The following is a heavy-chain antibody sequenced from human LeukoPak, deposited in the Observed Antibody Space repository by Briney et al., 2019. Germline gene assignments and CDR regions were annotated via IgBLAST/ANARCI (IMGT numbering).Heavy chain of an antibody. J-gene: IGHJ5*02. D-gene: IGHD3-10*01. CDR2: IYYSGGT. CDR3: ARHVGFITMVRGVINNNWFDP. CDR1: GGSISSSSYY. V-gene: IGHV4-39*01. Sequence: SETLSLTCTVSGGSISSSSYYWGWIRQPPGKGLEWIGSIYYSGGTYYNPSLKSRVTISVDTSKNQFSLKLSSVTAADTAVYYCARHVGFITMVRGVINNNWFDPWGQGTLVTVSS.